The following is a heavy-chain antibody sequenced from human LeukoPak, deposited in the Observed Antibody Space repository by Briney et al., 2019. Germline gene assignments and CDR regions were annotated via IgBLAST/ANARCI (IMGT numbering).Heavy chain of an antibody. CDR3: ARDADPYNFWSDYEYGMDV. J-gene: IGHJ6*02. CDR2: ISVSGGST. V-gene: IGHV3-23*01. CDR1: GFTFSSYA. D-gene: IGHD3-3*01. Sequence: GGSLRLSCAASGFTFSSYAMSWVRQAPGKGLEWVSVISVSGGSTYYPDSVKGRFTISRDNAKNSLNLQMNSLRDEDTAVYYCARDADPYNFWSDYEYGMDVWGQGTTVTVSS.